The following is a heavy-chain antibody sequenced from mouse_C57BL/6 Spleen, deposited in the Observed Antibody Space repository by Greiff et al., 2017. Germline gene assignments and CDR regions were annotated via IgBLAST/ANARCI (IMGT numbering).Heavy chain of an antibody. CDR1: GFSLTSYG. CDR2: IWGVGST. CDR3: ATFYYGSSYTFAN. V-gene: IGHV2-6*01. D-gene: IGHD1-1*01. J-gene: IGHJ3*01. Sequence: QVQLQQSGPGLVAPSQSLSITCTVSGFSLTSYGVDWVRQSPGKGLEWLGVIWGVGSTNYNSALKSRLSISKDNSKSQVFLKMNSLQTDDTAMYYCATFYYGSSYTFANWGQGTLVTVSA.